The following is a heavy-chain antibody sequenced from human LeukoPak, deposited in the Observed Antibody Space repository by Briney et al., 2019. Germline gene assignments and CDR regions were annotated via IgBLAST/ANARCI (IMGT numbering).Heavy chain of an antibody. CDR1: GGSISGYW. CDR2: INHSGST. CDR3: ARAGSGWYGGRLFEF. Sequence: SETLSLTCSVSGGSISGYWWSWMRQPPGKGLEWIGYINHSGSTNYSPSLKSRTTISVDTSKNQFSLKVTSVTAADTAVYYCARAGSGWYGGRLFEFWGPGALVAVSS. V-gene: IGHV4-59*08. D-gene: IGHD6-13*01. J-gene: IGHJ4*02.